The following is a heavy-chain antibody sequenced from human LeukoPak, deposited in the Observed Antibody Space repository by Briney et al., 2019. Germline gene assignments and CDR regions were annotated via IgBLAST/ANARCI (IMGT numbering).Heavy chain of an antibody. Sequence: GGSLRLSCAASGFTFSTYAMTWVRQAPGKGLEWVSSISGPGGSTYYAGSVKGRFTISRDNSKNTLHLQMNSLRAEDTAIYYCAKEAVTTYWFFDLWGRGTLVTVSS. CDR3: AKEAVTTYWFFDL. CDR2: ISGPGGST. D-gene: IGHD4-17*01. J-gene: IGHJ2*01. CDR1: GFTFSTYA. V-gene: IGHV3-23*01.